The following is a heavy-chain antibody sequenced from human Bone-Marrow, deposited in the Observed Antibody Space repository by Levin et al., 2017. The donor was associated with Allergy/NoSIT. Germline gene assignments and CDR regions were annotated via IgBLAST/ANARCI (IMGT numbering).Heavy chain of an antibody. Sequence: SETLSLTCTVSGGSISSSSYYWGWIRQPPGKGLEWIGSIYYSGSTYYNPSLKSRVTISVDTSKNQFSLKLSSVTAADTAVYYCASGSIAAGYWFDPWGQGTLVTVSS. CDR3: ASGSIAAGYWFDP. J-gene: IGHJ5*02. CDR1: GGSISSSSYY. CDR2: IYYSGST. V-gene: IGHV4-39*01. D-gene: IGHD6-13*01.